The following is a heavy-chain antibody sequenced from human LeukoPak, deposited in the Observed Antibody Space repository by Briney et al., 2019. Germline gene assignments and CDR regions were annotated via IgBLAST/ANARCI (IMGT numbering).Heavy chain of an antibody. CDR2: FYTSGSN. J-gene: IGHJ3*02. D-gene: IGHD6-19*01. Sequence: SETLSLTCTVSGASINRYSWGWIRQPAGRPLEWIGRFYTSGSNDYNPSLRSRVTMSVDTSRNQQFSLKLSSVTAADTAVYYCVRPDSGGGAFDIWGKGTMVIVSS. CDR3: VRPDSGGGAFDI. CDR1: GASINRYS. V-gene: IGHV4-4*07.